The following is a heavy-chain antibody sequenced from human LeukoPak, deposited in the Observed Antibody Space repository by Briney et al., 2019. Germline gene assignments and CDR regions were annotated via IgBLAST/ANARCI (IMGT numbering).Heavy chain of an antibody. CDR1: GFTFSSYG. CDR2: IWYDGSNK. J-gene: IGHJ6*02. Sequence: PGRSLRLSCAASGFTFSSYGMHWVRQAPGKGLEWVAVIWYDGSNKYYADSVKGRFTISRDNSKNTLYLQMNSLRAVDTAVYYCARDGGNSYYYYYGMDVWGQGTTVTVSS. V-gene: IGHV3-33*01. D-gene: IGHD2-21*02. CDR3: ARDGGNSYYYYYGMDV.